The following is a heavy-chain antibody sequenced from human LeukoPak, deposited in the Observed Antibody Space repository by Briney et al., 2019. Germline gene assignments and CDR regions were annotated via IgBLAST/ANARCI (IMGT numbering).Heavy chain of an antibody. V-gene: IGHV1-2*02. Sequence: ASVKVSCKASGYTFTSYTVMWLRQAPGQGLEWMGWINPNSGGTNYAQKFQGRVTMTRDTSTGTAYMELSRLTSDDTAVYYCARDLRSGGVTYGQDSWGQGTLVTVSS. CDR2: INPNSGGT. CDR1: GYTFTSYT. D-gene: IGHD5-18*01. J-gene: IGHJ4*02. CDR3: ARDLRSGGVTYGQDS.